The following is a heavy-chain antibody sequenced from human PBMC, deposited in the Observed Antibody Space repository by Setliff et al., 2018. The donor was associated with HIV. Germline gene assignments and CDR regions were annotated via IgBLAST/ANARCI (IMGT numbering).Heavy chain of an antibody. CDR1: RDSINGHW. CDR2: IHYSGIT. Sequence: SETLSLTCTVSRDSINGHWWSWIRQPPGKGLEWTGSIHYSGITHYNPSLKSRLTMSVDTSKNQVSLKLTSVTAADTTVYYCARYKCINFACVGFDIWGQGTVVTVSS. D-gene: IGHD3-9*01. CDR3: ARYKCINFACVGFDI. J-gene: IGHJ3*02. V-gene: IGHV4-59*11.